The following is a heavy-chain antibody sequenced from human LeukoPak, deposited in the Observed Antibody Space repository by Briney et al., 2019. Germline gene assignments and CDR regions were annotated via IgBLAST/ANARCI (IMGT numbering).Heavy chain of an antibody. J-gene: IGHJ3*02. D-gene: IGHD3-22*01. CDR2: IKTYAITT. Sequence: GGSLRLFCAASGFNFSSYWMHWVRQAPGKGLVWVSLIKTYAITTIYAVSAKGRFNVSRDHAKNTMDLQLNSLRAEDTAVYFCARGHSSGNSYDAFDMWGLRTKVTVSS. V-gene: IGHV3-74*01. CDR3: ARGHSSGNSYDAFDM. CDR1: GFNFSSYW.